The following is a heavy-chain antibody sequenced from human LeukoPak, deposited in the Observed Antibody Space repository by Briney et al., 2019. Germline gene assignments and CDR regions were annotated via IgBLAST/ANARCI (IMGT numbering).Heavy chain of an antibody. Sequence: PGRSLRLSCAASGFTFSSYGMHWVRQAPGKGLEWVAVISYDGSNKYYADSVKGRFTISRDNSKNTLYLQMNSLRAEDTAVYYCAKDKAAAGDLSFDYWGQGTLVTVSS. CDR2: ISYDGSNK. CDR3: AKDKAAAGDLSFDY. V-gene: IGHV3-30*18. CDR1: GFTFSSYG. D-gene: IGHD6-13*01. J-gene: IGHJ4*02.